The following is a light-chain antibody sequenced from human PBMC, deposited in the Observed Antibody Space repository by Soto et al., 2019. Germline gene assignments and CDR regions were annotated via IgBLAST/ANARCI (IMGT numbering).Light chain of an antibody. Sequence: IQMPQSPSSLSASVGDRVTITCLASQSISSYLNWYQQKPGKAPKLLIYAASSLQSGVPSRFSGIGSVTDFTLTISSLPPEDFAPYYCQQSYSTPYTFVQGTKLEIK. CDR1: QSISSY. V-gene: IGKV1-39*01. CDR3: QQSYSTPYT. CDR2: AAS. J-gene: IGKJ2*01.